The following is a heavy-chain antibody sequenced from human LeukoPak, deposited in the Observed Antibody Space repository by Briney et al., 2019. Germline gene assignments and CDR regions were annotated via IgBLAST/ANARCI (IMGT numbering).Heavy chain of an antibody. Sequence: PSGTLSLTCGVSGGSISGTNWWSWVRQPPGQGLEWIGEISLRGLTNYNPSLRSRLTMSLDESKHHVSLNLPSVTAADTAVYYCSRESGPFSPFGFWGQGTLVSVHS. J-gene: IGHJ4*02. CDR3: SRESGPFSPFGF. D-gene: IGHD1-26*01. CDR2: ISLRGLT. V-gene: IGHV4-4*02. CDR1: GGSISGTNW.